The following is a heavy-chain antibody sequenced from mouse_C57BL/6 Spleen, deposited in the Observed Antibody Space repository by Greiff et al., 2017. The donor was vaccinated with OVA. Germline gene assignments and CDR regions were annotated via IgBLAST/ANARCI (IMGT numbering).Heavy chain of an antibody. J-gene: IGHJ2*01. CDR1: GYTFTDHT. CDR2: IYPRDGST. V-gene: IGHV1-78*01. CDR3: ARDYYGSSFYFDY. D-gene: IGHD1-1*01. Sequence: VQLVESDAELVKPGASVKISCKVSGYTFTDHTIHWMKQRPEQGLEWIGYIYPRDGSTKYNEKFKGKATLTADKSSSTAYMQLNSLTSEDSAVYFCARDYYGSSFYFDYWGQGTTLTVSS.